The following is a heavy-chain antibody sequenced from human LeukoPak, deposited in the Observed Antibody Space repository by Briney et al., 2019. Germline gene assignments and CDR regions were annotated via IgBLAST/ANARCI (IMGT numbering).Heavy chain of an antibody. CDR3: ARDEAGTGYYYGMDV. D-gene: IGHD6-13*01. Sequence: GGSLRLSCAASGFTVSSNYMSWVRQAPGKGLEWVSSISSSSSYIYYADSVKGRFTISRDNAKNSLYLQMNSLRAEDTAVYYCARDEAGTGYYYGMDVWGKGTTVTVSS. CDR2: ISSSSSYI. V-gene: IGHV3-21*01. J-gene: IGHJ6*04. CDR1: GFTVSSNY.